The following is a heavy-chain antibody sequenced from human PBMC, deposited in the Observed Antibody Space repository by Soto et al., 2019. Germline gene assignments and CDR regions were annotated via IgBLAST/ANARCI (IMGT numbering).Heavy chain of an antibody. CDR3: ARSHGPNSGSYFGMGIYYYYHYGMDV. CDR2: TYYRSKWYN. D-gene: IGHD1-26*01. Sequence: SQTLSLTCAISGDSVSSNSAAWNWIRQSPSRGLEWLGRTYYRSKWYNDYAVSVKSRITNNPDTSKNQFSLQLNSVTPEDTAVYYCARSHGPNSGSYFGMGIYYYYHYGMDVWGQGTTVTFSS. J-gene: IGHJ6*02. V-gene: IGHV6-1*01. CDR1: GDSVSSNSAA.